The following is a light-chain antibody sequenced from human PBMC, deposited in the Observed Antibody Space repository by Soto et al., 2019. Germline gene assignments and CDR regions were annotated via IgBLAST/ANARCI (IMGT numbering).Light chain of an antibody. J-gene: IGLJ2*01. CDR3: SSYTRSSTAL. CDR1: SSDIGTYNY. V-gene: IGLV2-14*01. Sequence: QSVLTQPASVSGSPGQSITISCTGTSSDIGTYNYVSWYQQHPGRAPKLMIYDVTNRPSGISNRFSGSKSGNTASLTISDLQAEVEADYYCSSYTRSSTALFGGGTKLTVL. CDR2: DVT.